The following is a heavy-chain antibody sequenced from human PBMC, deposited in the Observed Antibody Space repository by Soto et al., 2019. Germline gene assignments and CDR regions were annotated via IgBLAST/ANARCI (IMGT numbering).Heavy chain of an antibody. J-gene: IGHJ6*02. CDR3: AGGNGYNWNRRQYYYYYGMDV. D-gene: IGHD1-20*01. V-gene: IGHV1-8*01. CDR2: MNPNSGNT. CDR1: GYTFTSYD. Sequence: ASVKVSCKASGYTFTSYDINWVRQATGQGLEWMGWMNPNSGNTGYAQKFQGRVTMTRNTSISTAYMELSSLRSEDTAVYYCAGGNGYNWNRRQYYYYYGMDVWGQGTTVTVSS.